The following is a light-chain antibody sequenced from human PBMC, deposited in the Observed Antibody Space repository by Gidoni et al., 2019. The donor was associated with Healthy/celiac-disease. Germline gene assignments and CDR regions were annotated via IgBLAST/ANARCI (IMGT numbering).Light chain of an antibody. V-gene: IGLV2-14*01. J-gene: IGLJ1*01. Sequence: QSALTQPASVSGSPGQSITISFTGTSSDVGGYNYVPWYQQPPGKAPNLLSYAVSNRPSGVSNRFSGSKSGNTASLTISGLQAEDEADYYCSSYTSSSPPYVFGTGTKVTVL. CDR1: SSDVGGYNY. CDR2: AVS. CDR3: SSYTSSSPPYV.